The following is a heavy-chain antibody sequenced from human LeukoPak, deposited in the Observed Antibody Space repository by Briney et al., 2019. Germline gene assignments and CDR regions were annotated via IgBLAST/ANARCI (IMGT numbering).Heavy chain of an antibody. V-gene: IGHV4-39*01. CDR3: ARHGQWLYQLPLFAY. J-gene: IGHJ4*02. Sequence: SETLSLTCTVSGGSISSSSYYWGWIRQPPGKGLEWIGSIYYSGSTYYNPSLKSRVTISVDTSKNQFSLKLSSVAAADTAVYYCARHGQWLYQLPLFAYWGQGTLVTVSS. CDR2: IYYSGST. CDR1: GGSISSSSYY. D-gene: IGHD2-2*01.